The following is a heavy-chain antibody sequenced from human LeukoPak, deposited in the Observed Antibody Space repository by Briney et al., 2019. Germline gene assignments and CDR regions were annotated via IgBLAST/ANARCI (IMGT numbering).Heavy chain of an antibody. CDR2: IIPILGIA. V-gene: IGHV1-69*04. J-gene: IGHJ4*02. CDR1: GGTFSSYA. Sequence: SVKVSCKASGGTFSSYAISWVRQAPGQGLEWMGRIIPILGIANYAQKFQGRVTITADKSTSTAYMELSSLRSEDTAVYYCARDDYDDYNGYWGQGTLVTVSS. D-gene: IGHD4-17*01. CDR3: ARDDYDDYNGY.